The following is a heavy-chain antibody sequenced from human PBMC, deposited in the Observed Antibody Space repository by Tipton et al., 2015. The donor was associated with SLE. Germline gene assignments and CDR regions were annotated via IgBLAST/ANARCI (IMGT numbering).Heavy chain of an antibody. CDR1: GDSINSYY. CDR2: IDCTGNT. J-gene: IGHJ4*02. CDR3: ARGDDIDYFDY. V-gene: IGHV4-59*12. Sequence: TLSLTCTVSGDSINSYYWTWIRQSPGKGLEWIGYIDCTGNTNYNPSLKSRVTMSVDTSKNQFSLRLSSVTAADTAVYYCARGDDIDYFDYWGQGTLVTVSS. D-gene: IGHD1-1*01.